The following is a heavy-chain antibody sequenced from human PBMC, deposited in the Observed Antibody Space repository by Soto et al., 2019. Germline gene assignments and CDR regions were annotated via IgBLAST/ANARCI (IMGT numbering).Heavy chain of an antibody. CDR2: IKSKTDGGTT. V-gene: IGHV3-15*07. Sequence: GGSLRLSCAASGFTFSNAWMNWVRQAPGKGLEWVGRIKSKTDGGTTDYAAPVKGRFTISRDDSKNTLYLQMNSLKTEDTAVYYCTTGDGRITIFSYGMDVWGQGTTVTVSS. D-gene: IGHD3-3*01. J-gene: IGHJ6*02. CDR1: GFTFSNAW. CDR3: TTGDGRITIFSYGMDV.